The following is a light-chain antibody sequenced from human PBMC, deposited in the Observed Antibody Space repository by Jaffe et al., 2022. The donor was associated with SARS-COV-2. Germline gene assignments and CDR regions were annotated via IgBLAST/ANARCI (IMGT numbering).Light chain of an antibody. V-gene: IGLV2-8*01. J-gene: IGLJ1*01. CDR3: SSYANSNIFPYV. CDR2: EVS. CDR1: SSDVGGSKY. Sequence: QSALTQPPSASGSPGQSVTISCTGTSSDVGGSKYVSWYQQHPGKAPKLMIYEVSKRPSGVPDRFSGSKSGNTASLTVSGLRAEDEADYYCSSYANSNIFPYVFGTGTRITVL.